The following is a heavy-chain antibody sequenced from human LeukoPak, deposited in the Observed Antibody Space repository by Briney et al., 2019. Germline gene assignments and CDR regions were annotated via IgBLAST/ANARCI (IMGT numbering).Heavy chain of an antibody. V-gene: IGHV4-59*10. D-gene: IGHD3-22*01. J-gene: IGHJ6*02. CDR2: IYASGST. CDR1: GGSFSGYY. CDR3: ARTIVDAYYYYYGMDV. Sequence: SETLSLTCAVYGGSFSGYYWSWIRQPAGKGLEWIGRIYASGSTNYNPSLKSRVTMSVDTSKNQFSLKLSSVTAADTAVYYCARTIVDAYYYYYGMDVWGQGTTVTVSS.